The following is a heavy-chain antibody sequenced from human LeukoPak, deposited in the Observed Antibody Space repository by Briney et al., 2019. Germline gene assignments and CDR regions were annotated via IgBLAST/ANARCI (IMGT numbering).Heavy chain of an antibody. J-gene: IGHJ4*02. V-gene: IGHV4-61*05. Sequence: SGTLSLTCTVSGGSISSSSYYWGWIRQPPGKGLEWIGYIYYSGSTNYNPSLKSRVTISVDTSKNQFSLKLSSVTAADTAVYYCARRGYSGYLDYWGQGTLVTVSS. CDR3: ARRGYSGYLDY. D-gene: IGHD5-12*01. CDR2: IYYSGST. CDR1: GGSISSSSYY.